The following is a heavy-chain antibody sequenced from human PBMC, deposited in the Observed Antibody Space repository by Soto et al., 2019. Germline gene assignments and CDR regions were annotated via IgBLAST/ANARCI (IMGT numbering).Heavy chain of an antibody. D-gene: IGHD3-16*01. V-gene: IGHV3-23*01. CDR1: GLTLRSYA. Sequence: EGQLLQSGGDLVQPGGSLRLSCAGSGLTLRSYAMTWIRQTPEKGLEWVATISGRSALPSYADFVNGRFTVSRDNSKNTVYLQINSLRPDDTAIYYCAKGGPFTGGFDPWGQGTLVTVSA. CDR3: AKGGPFTGGFDP. CDR2: ISGRSALP. J-gene: IGHJ5*02.